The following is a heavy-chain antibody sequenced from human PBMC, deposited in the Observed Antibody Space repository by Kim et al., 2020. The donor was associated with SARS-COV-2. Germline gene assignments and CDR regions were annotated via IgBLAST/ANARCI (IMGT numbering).Heavy chain of an antibody. CDR2: INHSGST. CDR1: GGSFSGYY. V-gene: IGHV4-34*01. CDR3: ARGLSPYAVGGSPPAY. D-gene: IGHD3-16*01. Sequence: SETLSLTCAVYGGSFSGYYWSWIRQPPGKGLEWIGEINHSGSTNYNPSLKSRVTISVDTSKNQFSLKLSSVTAADTAVYYCARGLSPYAVGGSPPAYWG. J-gene: IGHJ4*01.